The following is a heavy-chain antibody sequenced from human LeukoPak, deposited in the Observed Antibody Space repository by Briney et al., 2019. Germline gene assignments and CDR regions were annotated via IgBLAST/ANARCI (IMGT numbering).Heavy chain of an antibody. J-gene: IGHJ4*02. CDR2: ISAYNGNT. V-gene: IGHV1-18*01. Sequence: ASVKVSCKASGYTFTSYGISWVRQAPGQGLEWVGWISAYNGNTNYAQKLQGRVTMTTDTSTSTAYMELRSLRSDDTAVYYCARDCGGDCYGYYFDYWGQGTLVTVSS. CDR3: ARDCGGDCYGYYFDY. CDR1: GYTFTSYG. D-gene: IGHD2-21*01.